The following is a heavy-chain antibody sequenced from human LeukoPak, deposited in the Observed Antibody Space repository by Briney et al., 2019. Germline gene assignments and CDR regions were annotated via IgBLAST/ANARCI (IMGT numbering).Heavy chain of an antibody. D-gene: IGHD3-9*01. J-gene: IGHJ5*02. CDR1: GYTFTSYY. CDR2: INPSGGST. V-gene: IGHV1-46*01. CDR3: ARDRYVVNNWFDP. Sequence: ASVKVSCKASGYTFTSYYMHWVRQAPGQGLEWMGIINPSGGSTSYAQKFQGRVTITADKSTSTAYMELSSLRSEDTAVYYCARDRYVVNNWFDPWGQGTLVTVFS.